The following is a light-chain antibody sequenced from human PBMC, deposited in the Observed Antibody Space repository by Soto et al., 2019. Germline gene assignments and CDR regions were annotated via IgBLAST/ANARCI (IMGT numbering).Light chain of an antibody. CDR3: QKFNTAPLT. J-gene: IGKJ5*01. Sequence: DIQMTQSPCSLSASVGDRVTITCRASQGISGNLASYQQKPGKVPTLLIYSASTLPSGVPSRFSGSGSGTDFTLTISSLQPEDVAIYYCQKFNTAPLTFGQGTQVEIK. CDR2: SAS. V-gene: IGKV1-27*01. CDR1: QGISGN.